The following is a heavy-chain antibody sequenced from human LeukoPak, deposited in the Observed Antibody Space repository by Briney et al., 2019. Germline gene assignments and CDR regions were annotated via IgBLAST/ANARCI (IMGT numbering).Heavy chain of an antibody. V-gene: IGHV1-18*01. CDR2: ISAYNGNT. CDR3: ARARATVTTPDAFDI. D-gene: IGHD4-17*01. J-gene: IGHJ3*02. Sequence: ASVKVSCKASGYTFTSYGISWVRRAPGQGLEWMGWISAYNGNTNYAQKLQGRVTMTTDTSTSTAYMELRSLRSDDTAVYYCARARATVTTPDAFDIWGQGTMVTVSS. CDR1: GYTFTSYG.